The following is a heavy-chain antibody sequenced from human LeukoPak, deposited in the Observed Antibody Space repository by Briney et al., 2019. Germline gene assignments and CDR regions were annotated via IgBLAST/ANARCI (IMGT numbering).Heavy chain of an antibody. CDR2: INPNTGDT. CDR1: GYTFTGYY. D-gene: IGHD5-24*01. J-gene: IGHJ5*02. V-gene: IGHV1-2*02. Sequence: ASVKVSCKASGYTFTGYYMHWVRQAPGQGLEWMGWINPNTGDTNYTQKFQGRVAMTRDTSISTAYMELSRLRSEDTAVYYCARDEAEDEGFDPWGQGTVVTVSS. CDR3: ARDEAEDEGFDP.